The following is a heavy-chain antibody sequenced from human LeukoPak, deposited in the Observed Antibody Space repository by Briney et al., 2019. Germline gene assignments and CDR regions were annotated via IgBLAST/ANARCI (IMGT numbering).Heavy chain of an antibody. D-gene: IGHD1-1*01. CDR1: GSTFSNYE. J-gene: IGHJ4*02. CDR3: ATGTIYY. CDR2: ISTSGSTI. V-gene: IGHV3-48*03. Sequence: GGSLRLSCAASGSTFSNYEVNWVRQAPGKGLEWVSYISTSGSTIYYADSVKGLFTISRDNAKNSVYLQMNSLRAEDTAVYYCATGTIYYWGQGALVTVSS.